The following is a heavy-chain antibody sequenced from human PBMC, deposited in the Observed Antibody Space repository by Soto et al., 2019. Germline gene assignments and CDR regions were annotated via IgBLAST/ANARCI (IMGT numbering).Heavy chain of an antibody. Sequence: QPGGSLRLSCAASGFTFSSYAMSWVRQAPGKGLEWVSAISGSGGSTYYADSVKGRFTIPRDNSKNTLYLQMNSLRAEDTAVYYCAKDTPKHGDYTWNYWGQGTLVTVSS. CDR3: AKDTPKHGDYTWNY. CDR1: GFTFSSYA. D-gene: IGHD4-17*01. CDR2: ISGSGGST. J-gene: IGHJ4*02. V-gene: IGHV3-23*01.